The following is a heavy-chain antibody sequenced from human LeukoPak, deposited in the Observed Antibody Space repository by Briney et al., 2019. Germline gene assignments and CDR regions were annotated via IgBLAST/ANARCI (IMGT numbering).Heavy chain of an antibody. V-gene: IGHV3-11*01. CDR3: ARLSGSGSSPFDY. J-gene: IGHJ4*02. CDR2: ISNSGDFI. CDR1: GFMFSDEY. D-gene: IGHD3-10*01. Sequence: GGSLRLSCAASGFMFSDEYMSWIRQAPGKGLEWVSYISNSGDFIAYADSVRGRITISRDNAKNSLYLQMNSLRAEDTAMYYCARLSGSGSSPFDYWGQGTLVTVSS.